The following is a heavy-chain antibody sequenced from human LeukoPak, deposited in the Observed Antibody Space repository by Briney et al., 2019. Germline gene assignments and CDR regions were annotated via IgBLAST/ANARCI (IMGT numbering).Heavy chain of an antibody. V-gene: IGHV4-4*07. CDR3: ARDFSRFSTAVRHYYYYYYMDV. D-gene: IGHD2-2*01. J-gene: IGHJ6*03. CDR2: IYTSGST. Sequence: SETLSLTCTVSGGSISSYYWSWIRQPAGKGLEWIGRIYTSGSTNYNPSLKSRVTISVDTSKNQFSLKLSSVTAADTAVYYCARDFSRFSTAVRHYYYYYYMDVWGKGTTVTVSS. CDR1: GGSISSYY.